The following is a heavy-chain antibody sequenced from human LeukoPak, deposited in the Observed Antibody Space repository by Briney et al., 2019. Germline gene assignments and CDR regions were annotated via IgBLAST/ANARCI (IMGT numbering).Heavy chain of an antibody. CDR1: GDSMSDYF. D-gene: IGHD3-10*01. CDR2: AADSGST. J-gene: IGHJ4*02. Sequence: SETLSLTCTVSGDSMSDYFWTWIRQPPGKGLEWIEYAADSGSTNYNPSLKSRVTISVDTSKNQFSLKLSSVTAADTAVYYCARVYYGSGIPTIDYWGQGTLVTVSS. V-gene: IGHV4-59*01. CDR3: ARVYYGSGIPTIDY.